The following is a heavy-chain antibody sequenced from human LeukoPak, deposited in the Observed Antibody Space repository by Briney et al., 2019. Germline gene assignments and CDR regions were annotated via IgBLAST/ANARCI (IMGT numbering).Heavy chain of an antibody. CDR1: GFSLSTSGVG. CDR2: IYWNDDK. D-gene: IGHD3-9*01. J-gene: IGHJ6*02. V-gene: IGHV2-5*01. CDR3: AHKGLVIKGRGYYYGMDV. Sequence: SGPTLVKPTQTLTLTCTFSGFSLSTSGVGVGWIRQPPGKALEWLALIYWNDDKRYSPSLKSRLTITKDTSKNQVVLTMTNMDPVDTATYYCAHKGLVIKGRGYYYGMDVWGQGTTVTVSS.